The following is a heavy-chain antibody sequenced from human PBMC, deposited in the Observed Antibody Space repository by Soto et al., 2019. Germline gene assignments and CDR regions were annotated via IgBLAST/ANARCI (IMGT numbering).Heavy chain of an antibody. Sequence: GGSLRLSCEASGFTFSTYAMSWVRQAPGKGLEWVSGISGSGDRTHYADSVKGRFSISRDNSQNTLHLQMNSLRAEDTAVYYCAKASTYEYVWGSFRYYFDHWGQGALVTVSS. J-gene: IGHJ4*02. CDR2: ISGSGDRT. D-gene: IGHD3-16*02. V-gene: IGHV3-23*01. CDR3: AKASTYEYVWGSFRYYFDH. CDR1: GFTFSTYA.